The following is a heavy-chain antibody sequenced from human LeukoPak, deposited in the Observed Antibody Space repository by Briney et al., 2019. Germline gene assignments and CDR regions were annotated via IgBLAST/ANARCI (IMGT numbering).Heavy chain of an antibody. J-gene: IGHJ6*03. CDR3: ARGGPYYYYMDV. CDR2: ISYDGSNK. Sequence: GGSLRLSCAASGFTFSSYGMHWVRQAPGKGLEWVAVISYDGSNKYYADSVKGRFTISRDNAKNSLYLQMNSLRAEDTAVYYCARGGPYYYYMDVWGKGTTVTVSS. CDR1: GFTFSSYG. D-gene: IGHD2-15*01. V-gene: IGHV3-30*03.